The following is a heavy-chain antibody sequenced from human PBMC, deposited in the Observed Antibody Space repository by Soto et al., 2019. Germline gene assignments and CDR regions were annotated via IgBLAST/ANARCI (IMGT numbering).Heavy chain of an antibody. CDR2: IYHSGST. V-gene: IGHV4-4*02. D-gene: IGHD3-3*01. J-gene: IGHJ6*02. Sequence: QVQLQESGPGLVKPSGTLSLTCAVSGGSISSSNWWSWVRQPPGKGLEWIGAIYHSGSTNYNPSLKSRVTISVDKSKNQFSLKLSSVPAADTAVYYCARFLGDDFTSRDYYGMDVWGQGTTVTVSS. CDR3: ARFLGDDFTSRDYYGMDV. CDR1: GGSISSSNW.